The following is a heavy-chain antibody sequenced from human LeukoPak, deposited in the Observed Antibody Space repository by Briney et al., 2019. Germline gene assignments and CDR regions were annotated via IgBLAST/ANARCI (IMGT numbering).Heavy chain of an antibody. D-gene: IGHD1-26*01. V-gene: IGHV3-23*01. CDR1: GFTFSKYG. CDR3: ANGRSESYHY. CDR2: ITSSGAT. Sequence: PGASLRLSCAASGFTFSKYGAWVRQAPGKGLGWVSAITSSGATYYAYSVKGRFTISVDNSKTTPYLQMNSLGAEDTAVYYCANGRSESYHYWGQGTLVTVSS. J-gene: IGHJ4*02.